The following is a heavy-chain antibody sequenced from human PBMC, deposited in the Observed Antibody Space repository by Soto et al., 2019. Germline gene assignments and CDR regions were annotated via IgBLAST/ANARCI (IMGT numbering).Heavy chain of an antibody. J-gene: IGHJ4*02. Sequence: SDTLSLTCALSGGSFTSNNWWTWVRQPPGQGLEWIGEIYRTGSTNYNPSLKSRVTISLDKSENQFSLKVTSLTAADTAVYYCASRDPGTSVDYWGQGTLVTVSS. CDR3: ASRDPGTSVDY. CDR2: IYRTGST. D-gene: IGHD1-7*01. CDR1: GGSFTSNNW. V-gene: IGHV4-4*02.